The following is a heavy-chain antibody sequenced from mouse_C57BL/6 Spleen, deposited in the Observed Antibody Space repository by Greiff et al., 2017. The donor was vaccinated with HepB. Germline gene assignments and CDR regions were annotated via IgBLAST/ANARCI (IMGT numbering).Heavy chain of an antibody. CDR2: IDPENGDT. J-gene: IGHJ2*01. CDR3: TTGYYGSSYY. D-gene: IGHD1-1*01. Sequence: EVKLQQSGAELVRPGASVKLSCTASGFNIKDDYMHWVKQRPEQGLEWIGWIDPENGDTEYASKFQGKATITADTSSNTAYLQLSSLTSEDTAVYYCTTGYYGSSYYWGQGTTLTVSS. V-gene: IGHV14-4*01. CDR1: GFNIKDDY.